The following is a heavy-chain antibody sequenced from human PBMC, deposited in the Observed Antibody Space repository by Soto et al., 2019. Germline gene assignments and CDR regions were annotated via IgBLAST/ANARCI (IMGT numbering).Heavy chain of an antibody. D-gene: IGHD3-10*01. J-gene: IGHJ6*02. CDR2: IYLGDSDT. Sequence: GESLKISCKGSGYTFTQSWIAWVRQMPGKGLEWMGIIYLGDSDTRYGPSFQGRVTISADKSTSTAYLQWSSLRASDTAMCYCARQVLAANTNYYYYDLDVWGHGTTVTVSS. CDR3: ARQVLAANTNYYYYDLDV. CDR1: GYTFTQSW. V-gene: IGHV5-51*01.